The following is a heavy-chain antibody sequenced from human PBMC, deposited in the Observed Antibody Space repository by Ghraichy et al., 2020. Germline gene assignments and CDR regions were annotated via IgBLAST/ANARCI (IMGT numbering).Heavy chain of an antibody. CDR2: ISYDGSTQ. V-gene: IGHV3-30*03. CDR1: GFFFSSYG. J-gene: IGHJ4*02. Sequence: GGSLRLSCAASGFFFSSYGMHWVRQAPGEGLEWVAVISYDGSTQYYADSVRGRFTISRDNSKDTLYLQLNSLRAEDTAVYYCARDGSAFSSSWYGFLYYFDSWGQGTLVTVSS. CDR3: ARDGSAFSSSWYGFLYYFDS. D-gene: IGHD6-13*01.